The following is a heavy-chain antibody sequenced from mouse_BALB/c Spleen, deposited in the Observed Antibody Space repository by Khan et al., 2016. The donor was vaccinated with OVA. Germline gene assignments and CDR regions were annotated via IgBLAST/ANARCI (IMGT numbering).Heavy chain of an antibody. CDR1: GFSLTTYG. Sequence: QVQLKESGPGLVQPSQSLSITCTVSGFSLTTYGVHWVRQSPGKGLEWLGLIWSGGNTDYNAAFISRLSISKDNAKSQVFFKMNSLQADDTAIYYCAGNSYRYDCTYWGQGTLVTVSA. V-gene: IGHV2-4-1*01. CDR2: IWSGGNT. D-gene: IGHD2-14*01. J-gene: IGHJ3*01. CDR3: AGNSYRYDCTY.